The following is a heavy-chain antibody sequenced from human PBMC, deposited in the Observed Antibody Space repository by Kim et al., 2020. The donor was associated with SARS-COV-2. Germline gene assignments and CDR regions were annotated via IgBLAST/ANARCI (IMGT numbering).Heavy chain of an antibody. Sequence: SQKFQGRVTITRDTFASTVYMELSSLTFEDTAVYYCAKIEGSGRANWFDPWGQGTLVTVSS. D-gene: IGHD3-10*01. V-gene: IGHV1-3*01. J-gene: IGHJ5*02. CDR3: AKIEGSGRANWFDP.